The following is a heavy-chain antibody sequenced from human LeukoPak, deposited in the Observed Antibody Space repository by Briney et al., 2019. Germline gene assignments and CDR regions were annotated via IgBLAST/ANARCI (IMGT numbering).Heavy chain of an antibody. CDR1: GGTFSSYA. J-gene: IGHJ4*02. CDR2: IIPIFGTA. Sequence: ASVKVSCKASGGTFSSYAISWVRQAPGQGLEWMGGIIPIFGTANYAQKFQGRVTITADKSTSTAYMELSSLRSEDTAVYYCARDLGIVVVPAAMDYWGQGTLVTFSS. D-gene: IGHD2-2*01. CDR3: ARDLGIVVVPAAMDY. V-gene: IGHV1-69*06.